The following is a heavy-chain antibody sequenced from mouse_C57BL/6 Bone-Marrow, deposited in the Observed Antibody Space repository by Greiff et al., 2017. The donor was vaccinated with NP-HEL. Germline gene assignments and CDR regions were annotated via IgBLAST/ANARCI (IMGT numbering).Heavy chain of an antibody. Sequence: VQLQQSGAELAKPGASVKLSCKASGYTFTSYWMHWVKQRPGQGLEWIGYINPSSGYTKYNQKFKDKATLTADKSSSTAYMQLSSLTYEDSAVDYCAPRRIYYGNPYYYAMDDWGQGTSVTVSS. D-gene: IGHD2-1*01. J-gene: IGHJ4*01. CDR3: APRRIYYGNPYYYAMDD. V-gene: IGHV1-7*01. CDR2: INPSSGYT. CDR1: GYTFTSYW.